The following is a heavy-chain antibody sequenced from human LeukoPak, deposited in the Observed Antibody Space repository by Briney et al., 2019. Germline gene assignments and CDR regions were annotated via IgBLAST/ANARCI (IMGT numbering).Heavy chain of an antibody. Sequence: LRLSCAASGFTFDDYAMHWVRQAPGKGLEWVSGISWNSGSIGYADSVKGRFTISRDNAKNSLYLQMNSLRAEDTAVYYCARFHQYEFSSGYPSFEPRLYFDYWGQGTLVTVPS. CDR3: ARFHQYEFSSGYPSFEPRLYFDY. D-gene: IGHD3-3*01. J-gene: IGHJ4*02. CDR1: GFTFDDYA. CDR2: ISWNSGSI. V-gene: IGHV3-9*01.